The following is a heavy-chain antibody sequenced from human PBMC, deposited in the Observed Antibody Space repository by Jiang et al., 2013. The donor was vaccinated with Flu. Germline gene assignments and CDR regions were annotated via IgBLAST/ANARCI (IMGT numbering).Heavy chain of an antibody. Sequence: ASGFMFSSFTLDWVRQAPGKGLEWISSLSYSPSSPNYSPYADSVKGRFTVSRDDAQTTLYLHIKGLTAEDTAVYYCARHGAGSPDSYFAYWGQGVLVTVSS. CDR2: LSYSPSSPNYS. V-gene: IGHV3-21*04. J-gene: IGHJ4*02. D-gene: IGHD3-10*01. CDR1: GFMFSSFT. CDR3: ARHGAGSPDSYFAY.